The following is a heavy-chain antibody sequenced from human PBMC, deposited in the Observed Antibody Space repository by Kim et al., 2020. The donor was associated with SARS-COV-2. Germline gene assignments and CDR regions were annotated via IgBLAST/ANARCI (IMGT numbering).Heavy chain of an antibody. J-gene: IGHJ4*02. D-gene: IGHD6-19*01. V-gene: IGHV3-23*01. CDR3: ARTADENSGWFFDY. Sequence: AYSGKGLFTNSRDKSKNTLYLQMNSLRAEDTAVYYCARTADENSGWFFDYWGQGTLVTVSS.